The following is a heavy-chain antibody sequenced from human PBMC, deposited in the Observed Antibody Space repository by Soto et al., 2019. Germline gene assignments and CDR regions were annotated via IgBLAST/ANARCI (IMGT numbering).Heavy chain of an antibody. CDR1: GFTFSNYA. CDR3: AKGPEQIGPIGSYLDY. J-gene: IGHJ4*02. V-gene: IGHV3-23*01. CDR2: ISGSGGST. Sequence: GGSLRLSCTASGFTFSNYAMRWVRQTPGKGLEWVSAISGSGGSTYYADSVKGRFTISRDNSKNTLYLQMNSLRAEDTAVYYCAKGPEQIGPIGSYLDYWGQGTLVTVSS. D-gene: IGHD6-6*01.